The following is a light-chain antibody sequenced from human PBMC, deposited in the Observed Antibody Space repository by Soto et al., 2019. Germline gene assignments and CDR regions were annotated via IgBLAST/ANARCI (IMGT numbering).Light chain of an antibody. CDR2: DSS. CDR3: QQYGNSPQIT. CDR1: QSVSSY. V-gene: IGKV3D-20*01. J-gene: IGKJ5*01. Sequence: IVLTQSPATLSLSAGERATLSFVASQSVSSYLAWYQQKPGLAPRLVIYDSSIRATGIPDRFSGSGSGTDFTLTISRLEPEDFAMYFCQQYGNSPQITFGQGTRLEIK.